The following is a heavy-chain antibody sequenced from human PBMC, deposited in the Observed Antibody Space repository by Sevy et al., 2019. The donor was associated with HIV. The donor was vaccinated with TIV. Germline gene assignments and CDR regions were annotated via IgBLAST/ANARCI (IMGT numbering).Heavy chain of an antibody. CDR3: ARDGGSRGMDV. D-gene: IGHD6-13*01. V-gene: IGHV3-66*02. CDR1: GFTVSSNY. J-gene: IGHJ6*04. Sequence: GGSLRLSCAASGFTVSSNYMNWVRQAPGKGLEWVSVIYNGGSTYYADSVKGRFTISRDNSKNTLYLQMNSLRAEDVAVYYCARDGGSRGMDVWGKGTTVTVSS. CDR2: IYNGGST.